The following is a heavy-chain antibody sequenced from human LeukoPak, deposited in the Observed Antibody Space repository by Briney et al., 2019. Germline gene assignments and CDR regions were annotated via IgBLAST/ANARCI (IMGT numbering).Heavy chain of an antibody. D-gene: IGHD6-13*01. V-gene: IGHV3-30-3*01. CDR1: GYTFSSYA. CDR2: ISYDGSNK. CDR3: ARVVSSSWDFDY. J-gene: IGHJ4*02. Sequence: PGRSLRLSCAASGYTFSSYAMHWVRQAPGKGLEWVAVISYDGSNKYYADSVKGRFTISRDNSKNTLYLQMNSLRAEDTAVYYCARVVSSSWDFDYWGQGTLLTVSS.